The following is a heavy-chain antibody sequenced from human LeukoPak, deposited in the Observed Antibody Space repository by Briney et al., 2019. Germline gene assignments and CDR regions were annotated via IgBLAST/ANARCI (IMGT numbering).Heavy chain of an antibody. V-gene: IGHV3-33*01. CDR2: VLNDGRSD. CDR3: ATDLGDCRGGTCYSTYIDY. D-gene: IGHD2-15*01. Sequence: GRSLRLSCAASGFTFSDRGMHWVRQAPGKGLEWVALVLNDGRSDHYADSVKGRFTISRDNSKNTLYLQMNSLRDEDTAEYFCATDLGDCRGGTCYSTYIDYWGQGTLVTVSS. CDR1: GFTFSDRG. J-gene: IGHJ4*02.